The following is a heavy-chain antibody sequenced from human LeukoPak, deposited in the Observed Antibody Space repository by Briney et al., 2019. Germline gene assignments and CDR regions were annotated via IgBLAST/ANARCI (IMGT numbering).Heavy chain of an antibody. D-gene: IGHD3-9*01. CDR3: AKSTAALVIRAFVDY. CDR1: GFTFSSYA. CDR2: ISGSGGST. V-gene: IGHV3-23*01. Sequence: QPGGSLRLSCAASGFTFSSYAMHWVRQAPGKGLEWVSAISGSGGSTYYADSVKGRFTLSRDNSKNTLFLQMNSLRTEDTAVYFCAKSTAALVIRAFVDYWGQGTLVTVSS. J-gene: IGHJ4*02.